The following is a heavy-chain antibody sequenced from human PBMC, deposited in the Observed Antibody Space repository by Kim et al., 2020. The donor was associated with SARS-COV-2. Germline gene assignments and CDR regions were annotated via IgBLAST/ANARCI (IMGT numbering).Heavy chain of an antibody. CDR1: GGSISSSSYY. J-gene: IGHJ4*02. Sequence: SETLSLTCTVSGGSISSSSYYWGWIRQPPGKGLEWIGSIYYSGSTYYNPSLKSRVTISVDTSKNQFSLKLSSVTAADTALYYCARHWGDTAMADYWGQGT. D-gene: IGHD5-18*01. V-gene: IGHV4-39*01. CDR3: ARHWGDTAMADY. CDR2: IYYSGST.